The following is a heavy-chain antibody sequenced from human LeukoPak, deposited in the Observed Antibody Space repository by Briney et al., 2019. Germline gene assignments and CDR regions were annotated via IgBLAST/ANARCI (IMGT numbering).Heavy chain of an antibody. CDR1: GFTFNSYA. D-gene: IGHD3-10*01. CDR3: AKAPTLILWGY. Sequence: GGTLRLSCAASGFTFNSYAMNWVRQAPGKGLEWVSAISGSGGSTYYADSVKGRFTISRDNSKNTLYLQMNSLRAEDTAVYYCAKAPTLILWGYWGQGTLVTVSS. CDR2: ISGSGGST. V-gene: IGHV3-23*01. J-gene: IGHJ4*02.